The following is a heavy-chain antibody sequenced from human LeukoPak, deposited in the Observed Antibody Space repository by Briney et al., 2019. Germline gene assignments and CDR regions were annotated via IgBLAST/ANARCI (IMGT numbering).Heavy chain of an antibody. CDR1: GYTLTELC. CDR2: FDPEDGET. V-gene: IGHV1-24*01. Sequence: ASVKVSCKVSGYTLTELCMHWVRPAPGKGLEGMGGFDPEDGETIYAQKFQGRVTMTEDTSTDTAYMELSSLRSEDTAVYYCAFMVRGGGYYYYGMAVWGQGTTVTVSS. D-gene: IGHD3-10*01. J-gene: IGHJ6*02. CDR3: AFMVRGGGYYYYGMAV.